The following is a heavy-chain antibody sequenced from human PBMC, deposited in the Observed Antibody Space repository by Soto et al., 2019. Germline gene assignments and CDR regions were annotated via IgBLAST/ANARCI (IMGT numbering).Heavy chain of an antibody. CDR1: GDSVTSHY. D-gene: IGHD6-13*01. V-gene: IGHV4-59*02. Sequence: SETLSLTCSFSGDSVTSHYLTWIRQSPEKGLEWIGYMHYTGFSHYNPSLKSRLTISVDRSKNQFTLQLTSATVADTAVYYCAPSYGNAWYPYWGQGTQVTVSS. CDR2: MHYTGFS. CDR3: APSYGNAWYPY. J-gene: IGHJ4*02.